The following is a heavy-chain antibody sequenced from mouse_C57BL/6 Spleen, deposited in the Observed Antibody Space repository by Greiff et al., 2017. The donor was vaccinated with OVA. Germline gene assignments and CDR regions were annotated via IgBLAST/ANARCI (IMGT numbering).Heavy chain of an antibody. CDR2: ISYDGSN. Sequence: EVKLVESGPGLVKPSQSLSLTCSVTGYSITSGYYWNWIRQFPGNKLEWMGYISYDGSNNYNPSLKNRISITRDTSKNQFFLKLNSVTTEDTATYYCASGDSSYSYYAMDYWGQGTSVTVSS. J-gene: IGHJ4*01. D-gene: IGHD1-1*01. V-gene: IGHV3-6*01. CDR1: GYSITSGYY. CDR3: ASGDSSYSYYAMDY.